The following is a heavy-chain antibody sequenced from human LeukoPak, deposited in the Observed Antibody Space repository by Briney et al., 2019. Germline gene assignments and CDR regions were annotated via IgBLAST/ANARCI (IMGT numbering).Heavy chain of an antibody. CDR3: ARGDRGYYYYYMDV. Sequence: SETLSLTCIVSGGSISSYYWSWIRQPPGKGLEWIGYIYYTGSPNYDPALQSRVHISVDPSKTQFPLKLSSVTAADTAVYYCARGDRGYYYYYMDVWGKGTTVTVSS. J-gene: IGHJ6*03. D-gene: IGHD3-10*01. CDR1: GGSISSYY. CDR2: IYYTGSP. V-gene: IGHV4-59*01.